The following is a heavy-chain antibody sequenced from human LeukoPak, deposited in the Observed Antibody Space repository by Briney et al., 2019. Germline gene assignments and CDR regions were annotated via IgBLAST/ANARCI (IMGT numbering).Heavy chain of an antibody. D-gene: IGHD2-21*01. CDR3: DTKYVQHVQGKVPMPHDPSTCTAHMESRSVRSDGTAVYCFSRSSGRYPWNYYYYGMGV. Sequence: GASVKVSCKASGYTFTGYVINWVRQAPGQGLEWVGWISAYIDNTNYAQNLQGRVTMSTDTSTSTAYMEMNSLRADDTAVYYCDTKYVQHVQGKVPMPHDPSTCTAHMESRSVRSDGTAVYCFSRSSGRYPWNYYYYGMGVWPQGTRVSVSS. V-gene: IGHV1-18*01. CDR1: GYTFTGYV. J-gene: IGHJ6*02. CDR2: ISAYIDNT.